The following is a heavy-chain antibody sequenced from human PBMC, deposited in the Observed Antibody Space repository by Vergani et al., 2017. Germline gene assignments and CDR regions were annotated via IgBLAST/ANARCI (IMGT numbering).Heavy chain of an antibody. CDR1: GFTFSSYG. J-gene: IGHJ4*02. D-gene: IGHD3-16*01. CDR3: ARDPRGGPHY. Sequence: VQLLESGGGLVQPGGSLRLSCAASGFTFSSYGMHWVRQAPGKGLEWVAVISYDGSNKYYADSVKGRFTISRDNSKNTLYLQMNSLRAEDTAVYYCARDPRGGPHYWGQGTLVTVSS. CDR2: ISYDGSNK. V-gene: IGHV3-30*03.